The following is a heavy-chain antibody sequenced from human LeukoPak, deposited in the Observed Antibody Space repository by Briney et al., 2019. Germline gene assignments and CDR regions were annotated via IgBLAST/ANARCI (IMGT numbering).Heavy chain of an antibody. CDR1: GGSISIFY. Sequence: PSETLSLTCTVSGGSISIFYWSWIRQPPGEGLEWIGYISNGGSTKYNPSLKSRVTISVDTSKNQLSLKLSSVTAADTAVYHCVRLQPNTGEWAFDIWGQGTMVSVSS. CDR2: ISNGGST. D-gene: IGHD1-1*01. V-gene: IGHV4-59*01. J-gene: IGHJ3*02. CDR3: VRLQPNTGEWAFDI.